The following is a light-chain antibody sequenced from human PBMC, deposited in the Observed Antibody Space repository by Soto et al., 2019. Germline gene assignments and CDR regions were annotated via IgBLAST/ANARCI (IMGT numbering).Light chain of an antibody. CDR2: GAS. Sequence: EIVLTQSPCTLSLSPGERATLSCMASQSVSSSYLAWYQQKPGQAPRLLIYGASSRATGIPDRFSGSGSGTDFTLTISRLEPEDFAVYFCQRYGSSPLITVGQGRLLAIK. V-gene: IGKV3-20*01. CDR1: QSVSSSY. CDR3: QRYGSSPLIT. J-gene: IGKJ5*01.